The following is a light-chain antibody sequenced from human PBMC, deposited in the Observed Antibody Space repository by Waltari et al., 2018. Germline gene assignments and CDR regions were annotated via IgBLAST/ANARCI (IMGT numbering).Light chain of an antibody. CDR1: GSTIGSTY. CDR2: DNN. J-gene: IGLJ2*01. Sequence: QSVLTQPPSVSAAPGQKVTISCSGSGSTIGSTYVSWYQQLPGTSPKVVIYDNNRRPSGIPDRFSGSKSGTSATLGITGLQTGDEADYYCGTWDSSLSIGVFGGGTKLTVL. CDR3: GTWDSSLSIGV. V-gene: IGLV1-51*01.